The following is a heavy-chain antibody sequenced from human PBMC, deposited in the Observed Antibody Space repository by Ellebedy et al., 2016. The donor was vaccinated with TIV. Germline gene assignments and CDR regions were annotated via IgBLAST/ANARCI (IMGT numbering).Heavy chain of an antibody. J-gene: IGHJ3*02. CDR2: ISAYNGNT. V-gene: IGHV1-18*01. Sequence: AASVKVSCKASGYTFTSYGISWVRQAPGQGLEWMGWISAYNGNTNYAQKLQGRVTMTTDTSTSTAYMELRSLRSDDTAVYYCARDRGHNDYYAFDIWGQGTMVTVSS. D-gene: IGHD5-24*01. CDR3: ARDRGHNDYYAFDI. CDR1: GYTFTSYG.